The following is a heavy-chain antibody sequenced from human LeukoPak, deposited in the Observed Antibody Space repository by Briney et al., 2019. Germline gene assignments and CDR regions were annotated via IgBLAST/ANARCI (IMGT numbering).Heavy chain of an antibody. D-gene: IGHD3-22*01. CDR3: ARRGAYYYDSSRYYYGGLDI. V-gene: IGHV1-18*01. CDR1: GYTFTSYG. CDR2: ISAYNGNT. J-gene: IGHJ3*02. Sequence: ASVKVSRKASGYTFTSYGISWVRQAPGQGLEWMGWISAYNGNTNYAQKLQGRVTMTTDTSTSTAYMELRSLRSDDTAVYYCARRGAYYYDSSRYYYGGLDIWGQGTMVTVSS.